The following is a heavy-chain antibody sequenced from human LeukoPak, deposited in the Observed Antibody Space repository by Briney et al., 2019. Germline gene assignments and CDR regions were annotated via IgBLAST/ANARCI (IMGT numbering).Heavy chain of an antibody. CDR2: IIPIFGTA. Sequence: SVKVSCKASGGTFSSYAISWVRQAPGQGLEWMGGIIPIFGTANYAQKLQGRVTITADESTSTAYMELSSLRSEDTAVYYCASPTTLTYYDDSSGYYYPFDYWGQGTLVTVSS. CDR3: ASPTTLTYYDDSSGYYYPFDY. V-gene: IGHV1-69*13. D-gene: IGHD3-22*01. CDR1: GGTFSSYA. J-gene: IGHJ4*02.